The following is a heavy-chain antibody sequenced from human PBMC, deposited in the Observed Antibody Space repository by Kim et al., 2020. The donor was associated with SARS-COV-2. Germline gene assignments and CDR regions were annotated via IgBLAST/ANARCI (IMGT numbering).Heavy chain of an antibody. CDR1: GFTFSSYA. CDR2: ISGSGGST. J-gene: IGHJ4*02. D-gene: IGHD2-2*02. Sequence: GGSLRLSCAASGFTFSSYAMSWVRQAPGKGLEWVSAISGSGGSTYYADSVKGRFTISRDNSKNTLYLQMNSLRAEDTAVYYCAKDGNQLLYLSEAQEPYYFDYWGQGTLVTVSS. V-gene: IGHV3-23*01. CDR3: AKDGNQLLYLSEAQEPYYFDY.